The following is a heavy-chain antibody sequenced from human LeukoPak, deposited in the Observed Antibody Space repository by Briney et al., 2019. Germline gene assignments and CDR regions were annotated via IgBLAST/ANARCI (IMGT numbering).Heavy chain of an antibody. D-gene: IGHD7-27*01. V-gene: IGHV6-1*01. CDR3: ARADSGELDAFDI. J-gene: IGHJ3*02. CDR2: TYYRSKWYN. Sequence: SQTLSLTCAISGDSVSSNSATWNWIRLSPSRGLEWLGRTYYRSKWYNDYAVSVKSRITINPDTSKNQFSLQLNSVTPEDTAVYYCARADSGELDAFDIWGQGTLVTVSS. CDR1: GDSVSSNSAT.